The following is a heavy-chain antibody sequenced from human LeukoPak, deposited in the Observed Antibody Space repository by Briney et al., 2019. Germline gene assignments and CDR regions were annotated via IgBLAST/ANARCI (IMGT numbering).Heavy chain of an antibody. D-gene: IGHD6-13*01. J-gene: IGHJ4*02. CDR3: ARDPINIATAANGFDY. V-gene: IGHV3-21*01. Sequence: GSLRLSCAASGFTFSSYGMSWVRQAPGKGLEWVSSISSSSSYIYYAEPVKGRFTVFRDNAKNSLYLQMNSLRVEDTAVYYCARDPINIATAANGFDYWGQGTLVTVSS. CDR2: ISSSSSYI. CDR1: GFTFSSYG.